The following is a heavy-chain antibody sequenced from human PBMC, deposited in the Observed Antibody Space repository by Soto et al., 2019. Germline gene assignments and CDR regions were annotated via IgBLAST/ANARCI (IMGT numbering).Heavy chain of an antibody. J-gene: IGHJ4*02. CDR3: ARGLGLRYFDWLPRLDY. D-gene: IGHD3-9*01. CDR1: GGSFSGYY. Sequence: PSETLSLTCAVYGGSFSGYYWSWIRQPPGKGLEWIGEINHSGSTNYNPSLKSRVTISVDTSKNQFSLKLSSVTAADTAVYYCARGLGLRYFDWLPRLDYWGQGTLVTVSS. CDR2: INHSGST. V-gene: IGHV4-34*01.